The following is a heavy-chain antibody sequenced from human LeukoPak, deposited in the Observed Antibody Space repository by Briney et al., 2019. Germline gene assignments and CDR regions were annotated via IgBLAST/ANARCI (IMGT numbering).Heavy chain of an antibody. D-gene: IGHD6-13*01. CDR1: GGSFSGYY. J-gene: IGHJ6*02. CDR2: INHSGST. V-gene: IGHV4-34*01. Sequence: SETLSLTCAVYGGSFSGYYWSWIRQPPGKGLEWIGEINHSGSTNYNPSLKGRVTISVDTSKNQFSLKLSSVTAADTAVYYCARYSLQQQLGPHGYYGMDVWGQGTTVTVSS. CDR3: ARYSLQQQLGPHGYYGMDV.